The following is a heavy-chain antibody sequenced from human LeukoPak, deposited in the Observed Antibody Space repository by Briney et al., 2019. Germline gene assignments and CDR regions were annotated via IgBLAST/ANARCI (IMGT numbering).Heavy chain of an antibody. D-gene: IGHD1-26*01. V-gene: IGHV3-30*03. CDR2: ISYDGSNK. J-gene: IGHJ4*02. CDR1: GFTFSSYG. Sequence: GGSLRLSCAASGFTFSSYGMHWVRQAPGKGLEWVAVISYDGSNKYYADSVKGRFTISRDNSKNTLYLQMNSLRAEDTAVYYCASLVGATIFDYWGQGTLVTVSS. CDR3: ASLVGATIFDY.